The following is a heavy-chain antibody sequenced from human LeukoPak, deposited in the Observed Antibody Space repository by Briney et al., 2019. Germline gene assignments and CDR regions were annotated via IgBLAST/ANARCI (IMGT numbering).Heavy chain of an antibody. V-gene: IGHV3-21*01. D-gene: IGHD3-10*01. Sequence: PGGSLRLSCAASGFTFSSYSMNWVRQAPGKGLEWVSSISSSSSYIYYADSVKGRFTISRDNAKNSLYLQMNSLRAEDTAVYYCARCLWFGEPDFDYWGQGTLVTVSS. J-gene: IGHJ4*02. CDR3: ARCLWFGEPDFDY. CDR2: ISSSSSYI. CDR1: GFTFSSYS.